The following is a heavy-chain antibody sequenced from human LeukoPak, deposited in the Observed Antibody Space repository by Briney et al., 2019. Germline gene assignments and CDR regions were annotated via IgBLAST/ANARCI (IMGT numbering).Heavy chain of an antibody. CDR1: GFTFSAYF. CDR2: ITGPGASI. V-gene: IGHV3-11*01. Sequence: GGSLRLSCAASGFTFSAYFMGWIRQAPGKGLEWVSYITGPGASISYADSVKGRFTISRDNAKDSLYLQMNSLRAEDTAVYYCARGNYGLDYWGQGTLVTVSS. D-gene: IGHD3-16*01. J-gene: IGHJ4*02. CDR3: ARGNYGLDY.